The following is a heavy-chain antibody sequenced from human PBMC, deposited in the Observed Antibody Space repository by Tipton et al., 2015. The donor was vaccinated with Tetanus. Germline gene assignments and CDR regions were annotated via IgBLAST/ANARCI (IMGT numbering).Heavy chain of an antibody. Sequence: TLSLTCAVYGGSFSGYYWSWIRQPPGKGLEWIGEINHSGSTNYNPSLKSRVTISVDTSKNQFSLKLSSVTAADTAVYYCARGDVVVVAATGLGGKNLYYFDYWGQGTLVTVSS. CDR3: ARGDVVVVAATGLGGKNLYYFDY. D-gene: IGHD2-15*01. J-gene: IGHJ4*02. CDR1: GGSFSGYY. CDR2: INHSGST. V-gene: IGHV4-34*01.